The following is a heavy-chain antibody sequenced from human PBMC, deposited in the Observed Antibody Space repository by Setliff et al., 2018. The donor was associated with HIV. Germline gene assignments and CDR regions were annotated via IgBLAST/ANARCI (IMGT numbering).Heavy chain of an antibody. CDR2: IYYSGST. Sequence: PSETLSLTCTVSGGSISSSSYYWGWICQPPEKGLEWIGSIYYSGSTYYNPSLKSRVTISVDTSKNQFSLNLTSVTAADTAVYYCAQLTPRTHYFYGTDVWGQGTTVTVSS. J-gene: IGHJ6*02. CDR3: AQLTPRTHYFYGTDV. V-gene: IGHV4-39*07. CDR1: GGSISSSSYY.